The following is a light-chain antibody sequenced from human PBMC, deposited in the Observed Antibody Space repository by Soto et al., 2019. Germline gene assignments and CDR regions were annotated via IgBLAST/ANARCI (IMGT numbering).Light chain of an antibody. CDR3: QQSYSTPPT. J-gene: IGKJ5*01. V-gene: IGKV1-39*01. CDR1: QSISSY. Sequence: DNQMTQSPSSLSASVGERVTITRRARQSISSYLDWYQQKPGKAPKLLIYAASSLQSGVPSRFSGSGSGTDFTLTISSLQPEDFATYYCQQSYSTPPTFGQGTRLEIK. CDR2: AAS.